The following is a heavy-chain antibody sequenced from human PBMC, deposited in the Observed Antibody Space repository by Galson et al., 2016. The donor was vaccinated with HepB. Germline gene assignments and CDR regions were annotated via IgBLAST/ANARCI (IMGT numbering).Heavy chain of an antibody. V-gene: IGHV1-3*01. J-gene: IGHJ4*02. Sequence: SVKVSCKASGYTFTTYAMHWVRQAPGQRLEWMGWINGDTGNTKYSQKFQDRVTIIRDTSASTAYMELSSLRSEDTAVYYCARDGGWLHVGRFDYWGQGTLVTVSS. CDR2: INGDTGNT. D-gene: IGHD5-24*01. CDR3: ARDGGWLHVGRFDY. CDR1: GYTFTTYA.